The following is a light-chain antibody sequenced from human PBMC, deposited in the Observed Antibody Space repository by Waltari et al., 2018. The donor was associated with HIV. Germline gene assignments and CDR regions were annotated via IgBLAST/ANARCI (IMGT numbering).Light chain of an antibody. CDR1: PHDIGKF. Sequence: HSALTQPASVSGSPGPSITISCTASPHDIGKFVSWYQPHPGTDPHLILYAVNRRPAGTSDRVSGSKSGATASLTSSWLQIDDEADYYCSSPTSVGSVTFGGGT. CDR3: SSPTSVGSVT. V-gene: IGLV2-14*03. J-gene: IGLJ2*01. CDR2: AVN.